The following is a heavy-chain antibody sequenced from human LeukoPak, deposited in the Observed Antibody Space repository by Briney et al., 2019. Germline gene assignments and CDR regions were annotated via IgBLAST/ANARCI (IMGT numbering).Heavy chain of an antibody. Sequence: SETLSLTCTVSGYSISNGYYWGWIRQPPGKGLEFIGSVYHGGNTYYKASLKSRVTISLDTSKNQFSLRLSSVTAADTAVYCCARSYSGSFLYWGQGSLVTVSS. D-gene: IGHD1-26*01. V-gene: IGHV4-38-2*02. CDR2: VYHGGNT. CDR3: ARSYSGSFLY. CDR1: GYSISNGYY. J-gene: IGHJ1*01.